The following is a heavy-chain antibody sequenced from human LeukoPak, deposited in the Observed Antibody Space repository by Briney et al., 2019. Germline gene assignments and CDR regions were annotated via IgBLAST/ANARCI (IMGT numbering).Heavy chain of an antibody. D-gene: IGHD1-26*01. V-gene: IGHV3-23*01. J-gene: IGHJ3*02. CDR2: ISGSGGST. CDR1: GFTFSSYA. CDR3: AKFSSERWGGPIVGATNDAFDI. Sequence: PGGSLRLSCAASGFTFSSYAMSWVRQAPGKGLEWVSAISGSGGSTYYADSVKGRFTISRDNSKNTLYLKMNSLRAEDTAVYYCAKFSSERWGGPIVGATNDAFDIWGQGTMVTVSS.